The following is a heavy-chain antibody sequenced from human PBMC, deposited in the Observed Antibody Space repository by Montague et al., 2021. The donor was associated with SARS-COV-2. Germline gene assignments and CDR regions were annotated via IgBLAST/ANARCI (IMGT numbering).Heavy chain of an antibody. V-gene: IGHV4-31*03. D-gene: IGHD3-22*01. CDR1: GGSISSGGYY. Sequence: TLSLTRTLSGGSISSGGYYWSWIRQRPGKGLEWIAYIYYSGSTYYXPSLKSRVSISVDTSKNQFSLKLSSVTAADTAVYYCARARTRFSLIVVVIDTFDIWGQGTMVTVSS. CDR3: ARARTRFSLIVVVIDTFDI. J-gene: IGHJ3*02. CDR2: IYYSGST.